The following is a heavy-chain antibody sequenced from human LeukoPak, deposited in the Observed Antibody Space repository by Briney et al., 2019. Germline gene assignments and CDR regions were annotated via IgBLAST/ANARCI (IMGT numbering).Heavy chain of an antibody. V-gene: IGHV3-48*03. CDR1: GFTFSSYE. Sequence: GGSLRLSCAASGFTFSSYEVNWVRQAPGKGLEWVSYISSSGSTIYYADSVKGRFTISRDNAKNSLYLQMNSLRAEDTAVYYCARELYDSSGYYHYWGQGTLVTVSS. D-gene: IGHD3-22*01. CDR2: ISSSGSTI. CDR3: ARELYDSSGYYHY. J-gene: IGHJ4*02.